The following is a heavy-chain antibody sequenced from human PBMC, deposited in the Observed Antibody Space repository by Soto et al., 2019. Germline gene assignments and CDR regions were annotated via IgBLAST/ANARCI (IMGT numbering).Heavy chain of an antibody. Sequence: ETLSLTCSVSGGSVSGSYWSWIRQSPGKGLEWLGYVYYTGSTNYSPSLRSRVSISVDTSKNEFSLRLSSVTAADTAVYFCARSVAVPGAHIDYWGQGTQVTVSS. D-gene: IGHD6-19*01. CDR2: VYYTGST. V-gene: IGHV4-59*02. CDR3: ARSVAVPGAHIDY. J-gene: IGHJ4*02. CDR1: GGSVSGSY.